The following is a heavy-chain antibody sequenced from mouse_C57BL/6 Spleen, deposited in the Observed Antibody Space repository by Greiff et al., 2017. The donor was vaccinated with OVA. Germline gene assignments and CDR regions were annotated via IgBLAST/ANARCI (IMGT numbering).Heavy chain of an antibody. CDR2: IHPNSGST. D-gene: IGHD1-1*01. J-gene: IGHJ4*01. Sequence: QVQLQQPGAELVKPGASVKLSCKASGYTFTSYWMHWVKQRPGQGLEWIGMIHPNSGSTNYNEKFKSKATLTVDKSSSTAYMQLSSLTSEDSAVYYCARVLYSSSPYYAMDYWGQGTSVTVSS. CDR1: GYTFTSYW. CDR3: ARVLYSSSPYYAMDY. V-gene: IGHV1-64*01.